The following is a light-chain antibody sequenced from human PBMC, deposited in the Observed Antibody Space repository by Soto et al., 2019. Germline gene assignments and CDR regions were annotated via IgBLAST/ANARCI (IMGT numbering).Light chain of an antibody. CDR3: QQYGRSPT. J-gene: IGKJ1*01. CDR1: QSVGSRS. CDR2: GTS. Sequence: EIVLTQSPGTLSLSPGEGATLSCRASQSVGSRSLAWCQQKPGQAPRVLLYGTSERATGIPDRFSGSGSGTEFTLTISRLEPEDFAVYFCQQYGRSPTFGQGTKVDIK. V-gene: IGKV3-20*01.